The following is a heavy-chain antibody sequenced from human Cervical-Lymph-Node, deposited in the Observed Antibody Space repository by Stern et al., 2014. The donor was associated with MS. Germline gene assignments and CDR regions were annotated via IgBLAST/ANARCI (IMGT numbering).Heavy chain of an antibody. CDR3: ARDTCRGGGCYFRY. CDR2: LSNEGSKQ. D-gene: IGHD2-15*01. Sequence: QMQLVQSGGGVVQPGRSLRLSCAASGFIFSSYAMHWVRQAPGKGLDWVAFLSNEGSKQFYADSVKGRFTISRDNSNNTLYLQMNSLRPEDTAVYYCARDTCRGGGCYFRYWGQGILITVSS. J-gene: IGHJ4*02. CDR1: GFIFSSYA. V-gene: IGHV3-30-3*01.